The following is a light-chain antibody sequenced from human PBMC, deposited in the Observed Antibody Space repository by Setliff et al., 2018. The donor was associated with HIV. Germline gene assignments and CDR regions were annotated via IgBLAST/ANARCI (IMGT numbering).Light chain of an antibody. V-gene: IGLV2-14*01. J-gene: IGLJ1*01. CDR2: EFS. CDR3: RSYTSSTTLYV. CDR1: SSDIGAYNY. Sequence: SPLTHPAAVSASPGPSITISSTGTSSDIGAYNYFSWYQHHPRKAPKLMIYEFSNRPSGVSNRFSGSKSDNTDPLTISMLQAEDEADYYYRSYTSSTTLYVFGTGTKVTVL.